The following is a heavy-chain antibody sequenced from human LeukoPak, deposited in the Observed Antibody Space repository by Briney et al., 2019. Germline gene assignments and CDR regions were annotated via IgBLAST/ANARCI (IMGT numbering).Heavy chain of an antibody. CDR3: AREICGSCYLDN. Sequence: PSESLSLASTLYGRSISSFYCGWVRQPAGWVIGWIGRIYTSGSTNYNPSLKSRVTMSVDTSKNQFSLKLSSVTAADTAVYYCAREICGSCYLDNWGQGTLVTVSS. CDR2: IYTSGST. D-gene: IGHD2-15*01. CDR1: GRSISSFY. J-gene: IGHJ4*02. V-gene: IGHV4-4*07.